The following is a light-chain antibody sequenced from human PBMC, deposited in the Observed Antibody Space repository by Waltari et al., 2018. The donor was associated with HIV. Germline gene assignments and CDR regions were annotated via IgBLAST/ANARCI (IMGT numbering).Light chain of an antibody. CDR2: DTS. V-gene: IGLV7-46*01. CDR3: LLSYSGARV. J-gene: IGLJ3*02. CDR1: TGDVTSVPY. Sequence: QAVVTQEPSLTVSPGGTVTLTCGSSTGDVTSVPYPYWVQQKPGQAPRTLIYDTSNKHSWTPARFSASLLGGKAALTLSGAQPEDEAEYYCLLSYSGARVFGGGTKLTVL.